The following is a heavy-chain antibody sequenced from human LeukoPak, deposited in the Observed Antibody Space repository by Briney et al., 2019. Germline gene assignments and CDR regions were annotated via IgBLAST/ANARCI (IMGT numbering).Heavy chain of an antibody. V-gene: IGHV3-30*02. CDR1: GFTFSSYG. CDR2: IRYDGSNK. D-gene: IGHD2-2*02. J-gene: IGHJ3*02. CDR3: AKGRYCSSTSCYSTAFDI. Sequence: PGGSLRLSCAASGFTFSSYGMHWVRQAPGKGLEWVAFIRYDGSNKYYADSVKGRFTISRDNSKNTLYLQMNSLRAEDTAVYYCAKGRYCSSTSCYSTAFDIWGQGTMVTVSS.